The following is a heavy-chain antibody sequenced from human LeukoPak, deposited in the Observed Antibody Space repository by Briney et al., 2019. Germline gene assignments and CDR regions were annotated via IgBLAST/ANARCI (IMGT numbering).Heavy chain of an antibody. CDR1: GGTFSSYA. D-gene: IGHD4-17*01. Sequence: ASVKVSCKASGGTFSSYAISWVRQAPGQGLEWMGRIIPILGIANYAQKFQGRVTITADKSTSTAYMELSSLRSEDTAVYYCARGVTVTSPMDVWGQGTTVTVSS. V-gene: IGHV1-69*04. J-gene: IGHJ6*02. CDR2: IIPILGIA. CDR3: ARGVTVTSPMDV.